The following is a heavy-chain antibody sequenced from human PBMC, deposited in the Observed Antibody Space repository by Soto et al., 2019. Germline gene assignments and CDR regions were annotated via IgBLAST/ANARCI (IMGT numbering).Heavy chain of an antibody. V-gene: IGHV3-9*01. D-gene: IGHD6-19*01. CDR2: ISGNSGRI. CDR1: GLTFDDYP. Sequence: EVQLVESGGGLVQLGRSLRPACAASGLTFDDYPMHWVGQGPGKGLEWVSGISGNSGRIDYADSVKGRFTISRDNAKKSLYLQMNSLRGEDTALYYCAKDIREYGSGWTYFDNWGQGTLVTVSS. CDR3: AKDIREYGSGWTYFDN. J-gene: IGHJ4*02.